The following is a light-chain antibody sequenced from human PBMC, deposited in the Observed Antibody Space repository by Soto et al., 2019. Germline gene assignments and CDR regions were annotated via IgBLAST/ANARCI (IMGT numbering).Light chain of an antibody. CDR1: QSVSSSY. CDR3: QQYGRSPFT. Sequence: EIVLTQSPGTLSLSPGERATLSCRASQSVSSSYLAWYQQKPGQAPRLLIYGASSRANGIPDRFSGSGSGTDFTLTISRLEPEDFAVYYCQQYGRSPFTFGPGNKVDIK. V-gene: IGKV3-20*01. CDR2: GAS. J-gene: IGKJ3*01.